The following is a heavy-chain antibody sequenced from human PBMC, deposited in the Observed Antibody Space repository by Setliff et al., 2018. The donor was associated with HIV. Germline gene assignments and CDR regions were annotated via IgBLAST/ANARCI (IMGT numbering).Heavy chain of an antibody. V-gene: IGHV4-59*11. CDR2: IYYNGNT. J-gene: IGHJ4*02. D-gene: IGHD3-3*01. Sequence: SETLSLTCTVSGGSISSHYWSWIRLPPGKGLEWIGTIYYNGNTNYNPSLKSRVTILVDTPKNLFSLKLSSVTPADTAVYYCARGIDNFWSGYVRWGQGTLVTVS. CDR3: ARGIDNFWSGYVR. CDR1: GGSISSHY.